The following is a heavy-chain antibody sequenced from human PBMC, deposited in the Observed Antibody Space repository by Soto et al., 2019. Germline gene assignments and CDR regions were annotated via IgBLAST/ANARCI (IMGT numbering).Heavy chain of an antibody. V-gene: IGHV3-23*01. CDR1: GFTFSSYA. CDR2: ISGSGGST. D-gene: IGHD6-19*01. Sequence: GGSLRLSCAASGFTFSSYAMSWVRQAPGKGLEWVSAISGSGGSTYYADSVKGRFTISRDNSKNTLYLQMNSLRAEDTAVYYCAKEEIAVAGFRYGMDVWGQGTTVTVSS. CDR3: AKEEIAVAGFRYGMDV. J-gene: IGHJ6*02.